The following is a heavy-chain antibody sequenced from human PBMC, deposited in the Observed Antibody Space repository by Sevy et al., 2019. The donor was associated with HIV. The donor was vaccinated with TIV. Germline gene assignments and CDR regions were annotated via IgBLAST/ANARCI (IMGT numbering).Heavy chain of an antibody. J-gene: IGHJ4*02. CDR1: GGSISSYY. D-gene: IGHD2-15*01. Sequence: SETLSLTRTVSGGSISSYYWSWIRQPAGKGLEWVGRIYTSGDTNYSPSLKSRVTLSVDTSKNQFSLKLTSVTAADTAIYYCARSHYSYYYFDYWGQGTLVTVSS. CDR3: ARSHYSYYYFDY. V-gene: IGHV4-4*07. CDR2: IYTSGDT.